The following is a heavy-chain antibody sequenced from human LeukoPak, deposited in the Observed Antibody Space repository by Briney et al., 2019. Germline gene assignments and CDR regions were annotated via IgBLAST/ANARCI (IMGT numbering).Heavy chain of an antibody. CDR2: ISGSGGST. Sequence: GGSLRLSCAASRFTFSNYAMSWVRQAPGKGLEWVSGISGSGGSTYYADSVKGRFTISRDNSKNTLYLQMNSLRAEDTAVYYCAKSAPSRYCSSTSCYHDYWGQGTLVTVSS. V-gene: IGHV3-23*01. J-gene: IGHJ4*02. D-gene: IGHD2-2*01. CDR3: AKSAPSRYCSSTSCYHDY. CDR1: RFTFSNYA.